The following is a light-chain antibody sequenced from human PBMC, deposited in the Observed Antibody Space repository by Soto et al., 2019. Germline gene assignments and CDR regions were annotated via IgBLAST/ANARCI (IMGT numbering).Light chain of an antibody. V-gene: IGLV2-8*01. CDR3: TSYAGSNIPVV. Sequence: QSALIQPPSASGSPGQSVTISCTGTSSDVGGYNFVSWYQQHPGKAPKLMIYEVSERPSGVPDRFSGSKSGNTASLTVSGLQADDEADYYCTSYAGSNIPVVFGGGTKLTVL. CDR2: EVS. J-gene: IGLJ2*01. CDR1: SSDVGGYNF.